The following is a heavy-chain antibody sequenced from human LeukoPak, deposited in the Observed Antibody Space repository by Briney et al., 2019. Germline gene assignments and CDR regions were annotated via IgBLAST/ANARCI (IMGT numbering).Heavy chain of an antibody. V-gene: IGHV4-61*08. CDR3: ARYKYYNNDNEYFDY. D-gene: IGHD4-11*01. Sequence: PSETLSLTCTVSGGSFSSGGYYWSWIRQPPGKGLEWFGYIYYSGSTNYNPSLKSRVTISVDTSKNQFSLKLSSVTAADTAVYYCARYKYYNNDNEYFDYWGQGTLVTVSS. CDR1: GGSFSSGGYY. J-gene: IGHJ4*02. CDR2: IYYSGST.